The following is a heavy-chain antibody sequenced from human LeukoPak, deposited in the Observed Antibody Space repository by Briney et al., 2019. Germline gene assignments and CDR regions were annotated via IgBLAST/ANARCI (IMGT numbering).Heavy chain of an antibody. D-gene: IGHD4-23*01. CDR3: ARDTLEYSNSPDALDI. Sequence: GGSLRLSCAASGLSYSTYSMNWVRQAPGKGLEWVSSISSSSIYRYYADSVKGRFTISRDNAKKSLYLQMNSLRAEDTAIYYCARDTLEYSNSPDALDIWGQGTMVTVSS. CDR2: ISSSSIYR. V-gene: IGHV3-21*01. J-gene: IGHJ3*02. CDR1: GLSYSTYS.